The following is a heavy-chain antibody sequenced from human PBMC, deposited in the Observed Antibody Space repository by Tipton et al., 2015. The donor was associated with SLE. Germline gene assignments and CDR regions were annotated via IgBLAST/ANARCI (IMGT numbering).Heavy chain of an antibody. J-gene: IGHJ4*02. Sequence: TLSLTCTVSGGSISSHYWSWIRQPPGKGLEWIGYIYYSGSTNYNPSLKSRVTISVDTSKNQFSLELSSVTAADTAVYYCARGDMLRGVIVGWGQGTPVTVSS. CDR2: IYYSGST. D-gene: IGHD3-10*01. CDR1: GGSISSHY. CDR3: ARGDMLRGVIVG. V-gene: IGHV4-59*11.